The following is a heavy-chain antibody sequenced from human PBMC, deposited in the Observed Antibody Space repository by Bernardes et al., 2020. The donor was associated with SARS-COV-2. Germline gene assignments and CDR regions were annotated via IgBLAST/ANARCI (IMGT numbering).Heavy chain of an antibody. Sequence: GGSLRLSCAASGFTFSDYYMSWIRQAPGKGLEWVSYISSSSSYRNYADSVRGRFTISRDNAKNSLYLQMNSLRAEDTAVYFCASGRRGDVFDIWGQGTMVTVSS. V-gene: IGHV3-11*06. CDR3: ASGRRGDVFDI. CDR2: ISSSSSYR. J-gene: IGHJ3*02. CDR1: GFTFSDYY.